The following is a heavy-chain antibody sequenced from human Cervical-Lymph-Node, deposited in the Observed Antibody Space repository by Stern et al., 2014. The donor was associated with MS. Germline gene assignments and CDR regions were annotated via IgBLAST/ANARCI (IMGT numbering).Heavy chain of an antibody. CDR2: IYWNDDK. J-gene: IGHJ4*02. D-gene: IGHD3-10*01. Sequence: TLRESGPTLVKPTQTLTLTCTFSGFSLSTSGVGVGWIRQPPGKALEWLALIYWNDDKRYSPSLKSRLTITKDTSKNQVVLTMTNMDPVDTATYYCAHSIDYYGSGSYYNFDYWGQGTLVTVSS. V-gene: IGHV2-5*01. CDR3: AHSIDYYGSGSYYNFDY. CDR1: GFSLSTSGVG.